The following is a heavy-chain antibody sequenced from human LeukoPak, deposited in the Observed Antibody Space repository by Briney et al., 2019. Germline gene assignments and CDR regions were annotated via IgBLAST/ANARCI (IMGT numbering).Heavy chain of an antibody. CDR2: ISSSSSSI. Sequence: GGSLRLSCAASGFTFSSYSVNWVRQAPGKGLEWVSYISSSSSSIYYADSVKGRFAISRDNAKNSLYLQMNSLRDEDTAVYYCAREDGSGSYLVYWGQGTLVTVSP. J-gene: IGHJ4*02. CDR1: GFTFSSYS. V-gene: IGHV3-48*02. CDR3: AREDGSGSYLVY. D-gene: IGHD3-10*01.